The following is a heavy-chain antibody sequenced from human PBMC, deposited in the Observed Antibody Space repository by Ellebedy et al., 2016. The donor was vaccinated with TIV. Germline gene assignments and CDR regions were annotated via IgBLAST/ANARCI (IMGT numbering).Heavy chain of an antibody. D-gene: IGHD2/OR15-2a*01. V-gene: IGHV5-51*01. CDR2: IYPGDSYT. Sequence: GESLKISCKGSGYTFSTYWIGWVRQMPGKGLEWMGIIYPGDSYTRYSPSFQGQVTISADKSISTAYLQCTRLKASDTAMYYCARLVLRTTSTRGDVFDIWGQGTMVTVSS. CDR1: GYTFSTYW. CDR3: ARLVLRTTSTRGDVFDI. J-gene: IGHJ3*02.